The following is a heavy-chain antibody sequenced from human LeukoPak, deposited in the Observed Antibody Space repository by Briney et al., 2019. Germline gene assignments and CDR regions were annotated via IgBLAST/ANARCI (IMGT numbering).Heavy chain of an antibody. Sequence: SETLSLTCTVSGGSFSSYYWSWVRQPPGKGLEYIGYIYYSGSTNYNPSLKSRVTISVDTSKNQFSLKLSSVTAADTAVYYCARHIGGSYYGMDVWGQGTTVTVSS. D-gene: IGHD2-15*01. V-gene: IGHV4-59*01. CDR1: GGSFSSYY. CDR3: ARHIGGSYYGMDV. CDR2: IYYSGST. J-gene: IGHJ6*02.